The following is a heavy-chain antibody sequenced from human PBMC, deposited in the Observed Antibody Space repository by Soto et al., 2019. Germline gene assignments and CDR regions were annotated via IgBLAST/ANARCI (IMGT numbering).Heavy chain of an antibody. CDR2: INSDGSST. CDR3: ARDIVVVPAAIFPESDHYYYGMDV. CDR1: GFTFSSYW. D-gene: IGHD2-2*01. Sequence: PGGSLRLSCAASGFTFSSYWMHWVRQAPGKGLVWVSRINSDGSSTSYADSVKGRFTISRDNAKNTLYLQMNSLRAEGTAVYYCARDIVVVPAAIFPESDHYYYGMDVWGQGTTVTVSS. J-gene: IGHJ6*02. V-gene: IGHV3-74*01.